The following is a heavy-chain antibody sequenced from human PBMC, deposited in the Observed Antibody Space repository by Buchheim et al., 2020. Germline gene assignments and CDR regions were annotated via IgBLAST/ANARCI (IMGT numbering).Heavy chain of an antibody. J-gene: IGHJ6*02. V-gene: IGHV4-39*01. CDR2: IYYSGAT. Sequence: QLQLQESGPGLVKPSETLSLTCTVSGGSISSSGYYWGWIRQPPGQGLEWIGSIYYSGATYYNPSLRRRVTISVDTSKNQFSLKLSSVTAADTAVYFCASRYSYGYYYHGMDVWGQGTT. CDR3: ASRYSYGYYYHGMDV. D-gene: IGHD5-18*01. CDR1: GGSISSSGYY.